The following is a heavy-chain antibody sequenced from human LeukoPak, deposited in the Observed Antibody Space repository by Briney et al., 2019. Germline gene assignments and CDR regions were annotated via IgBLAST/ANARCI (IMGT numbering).Heavy chain of an antibody. D-gene: IGHD6-19*01. Sequence: GGSLRLSCAASGFTFSNAWMSWVRQAPGKGLEWVGRIKSKTDGGTTDYAAPVKGRFTISRDDSKNTLYLQMNSLKTEDTAVYYCTTGAEYGSGWYGFNYFDYWGQGTLVTVSS. V-gene: IGHV3-15*01. CDR3: TTGAEYGSGWYGFNYFDY. J-gene: IGHJ4*02. CDR1: GFTFSNAW. CDR2: IKSKTDGGTT.